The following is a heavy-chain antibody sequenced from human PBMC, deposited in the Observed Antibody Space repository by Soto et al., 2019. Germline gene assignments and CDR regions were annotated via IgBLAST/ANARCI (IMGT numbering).Heavy chain of an antibody. D-gene: IGHD3-16*01. CDR2: IYYSGST. Sequence: SETLCLTCTVSGGSISSYYWGWIRQPPGKGLEWIGSIYYSGSTYYNPSLKSRVTISVDTSKNQFSLKLSSVTAADTAVYYCARLTTGEAFDIWGQGTMVTVSS. CDR3: ARLTTGEAFDI. CDR1: GGSISSYY. V-gene: IGHV4-39*01. J-gene: IGHJ3*02.